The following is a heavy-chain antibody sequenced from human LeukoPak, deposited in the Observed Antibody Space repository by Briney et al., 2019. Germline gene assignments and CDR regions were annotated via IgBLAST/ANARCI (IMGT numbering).Heavy chain of an antibody. J-gene: IGHJ4*02. Sequence: PGGSLRLSCAASGFTFSSYWMSWVRQAPGKGLEWVANIKQDGSEKYYVDSVKGRFTISRDNAKNSLCPQMNSLRADDTAVYYCEAGPSSSLDYWGQGTLVTVSS. CDR1: GFTFSSYW. V-gene: IGHV3-7*01. D-gene: IGHD6-19*01. CDR3: EAGPSSSLDY. CDR2: IKQDGSEK.